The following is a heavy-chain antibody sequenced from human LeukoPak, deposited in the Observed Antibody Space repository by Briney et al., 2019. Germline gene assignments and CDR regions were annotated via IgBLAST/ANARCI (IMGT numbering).Heavy chain of an antibody. Sequence: PGGSLRLSCAASGFTFSSYEMNWVRQAPGKGLEWVSYISSSGSTIYYADSVKGRFTISRDNAKNSLYLQMNSLRAEDTAVYYCARGDYYDSSGYYYPPLWGQGTLVTVSS. CDR3: ARGDYYDSSGYYYPPL. D-gene: IGHD3-22*01. V-gene: IGHV3-48*03. CDR2: ISSSGSTI. J-gene: IGHJ4*02. CDR1: GFTFSSYE.